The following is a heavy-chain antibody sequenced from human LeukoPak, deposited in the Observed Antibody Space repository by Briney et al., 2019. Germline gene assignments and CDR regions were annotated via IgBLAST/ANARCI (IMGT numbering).Heavy chain of an antibody. Sequence: SETLSLTCAVYGGSFSGYYWSWIRQPPGKGLEWIGYIYYSGTTYYNPSLKGRISFSMQTSRNQFSLNLRSVTAADTAVYYCARNVGWYSHDSWGQGTLVTVSS. J-gene: IGHJ4*02. CDR2: IYYSGTT. D-gene: IGHD6-19*01. V-gene: IGHV4-34*10. CDR3: ARNVGWYSHDS. CDR1: GGSFSGYY.